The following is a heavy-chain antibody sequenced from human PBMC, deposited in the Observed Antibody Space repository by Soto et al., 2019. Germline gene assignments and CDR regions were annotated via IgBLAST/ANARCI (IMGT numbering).Heavy chain of an antibody. V-gene: IGHV3-48*01. Sequence: EVQLVESGGGLVQPGGSLRLSCAASGCTLSSYSMNWVRQAPGKGLEWVSYISSSSTTMYYADSVKGRFTISRDNAKNSLYLQMNSLRAEDTAVYYCARDYSSVWYFDYWGQGTLVTVSS. CDR1: GCTLSSYS. D-gene: IGHD6-25*01. J-gene: IGHJ4*02. CDR2: ISSSSTTM. CDR3: ARDYSSVWYFDY.